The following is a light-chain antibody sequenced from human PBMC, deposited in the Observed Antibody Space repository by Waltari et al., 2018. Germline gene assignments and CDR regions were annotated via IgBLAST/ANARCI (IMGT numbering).Light chain of an antibody. CDR1: SSDIGDYDN. V-gene: IGLV2-8*01. CDR3: CSYAGTNNFYV. Sequence: QSALTQPPSASGSPGESVTISCTGTSSDIGDYDNVSWYQQHPGKAPKLMIYEVIKRPSGVPDRFSGSKSGNTASLTVSGLQAEDEADYYCCSYAGTNNFYVFGTGTKVTVL. CDR2: EVI. J-gene: IGLJ1*01.